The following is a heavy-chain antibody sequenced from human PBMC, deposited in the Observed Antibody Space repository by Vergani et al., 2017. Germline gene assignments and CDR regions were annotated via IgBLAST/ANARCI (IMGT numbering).Heavy chain of an antibody. J-gene: IGHJ4*02. D-gene: IGHD3-22*01. CDR1: GYSFTNYW. CDR2: IPPADSDT. V-gene: IGHV5-51*01. CDR3: ARLYGRDSSGSKYFDY. Sequence: EVQLVQSGAEVKKPGESLKISCQISGYSFTNYWIGWVRQMPGKGLEWMGIIPPADSDTRYSPSFQGQVTISVDKSVSTAYLQRSSLSASDSAMYYCARLYGRDSSGSKYFDYWGQGTLVTVSS.